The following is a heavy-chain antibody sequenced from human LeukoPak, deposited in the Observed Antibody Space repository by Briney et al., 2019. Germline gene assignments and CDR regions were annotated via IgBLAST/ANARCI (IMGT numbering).Heavy chain of an antibody. CDR3: ARVHDYRSAFDI. V-gene: IGHV4-34*01. CDR2: INHSGST. D-gene: IGHD5-12*01. CDR1: GGSFSGYY. Sequence: SETLSLNCAVYGGSFSGYYWSWIRHPPGKGLEWIGEINHSGSTNYNPSLKSRVTISVDTSKNQFSLKLSSVPAADTAVYYCARVHDYRSAFDIWGQGTMVTVSS. J-gene: IGHJ3*02.